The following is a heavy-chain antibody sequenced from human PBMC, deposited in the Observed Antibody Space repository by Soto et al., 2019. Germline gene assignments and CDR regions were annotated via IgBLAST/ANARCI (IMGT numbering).Heavy chain of an antibody. CDR1: GDSISSYN. Sequence: QVQLQESGPGLVKPSETLSLTCTVSGDSISSYNLAWIRQPPGKGLEWIGYFRSGGGTSYNPSLKSRVAISADPSMKHSSLSLGSVTAADTAVYYCVRQGIGVLHGLVDVWGQGTTVTVSS. D-gene: IGHD3-10*01. V-gene: IGHV4-59*08. J-gene: IGHJ6*02. CDR3: VRQGIGVLHGLVDV. CDR2: FRSGGGT.